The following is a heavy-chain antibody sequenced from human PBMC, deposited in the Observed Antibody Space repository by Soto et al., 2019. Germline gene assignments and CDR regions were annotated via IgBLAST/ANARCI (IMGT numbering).Heavy chain of an antibody. CDR2: ISSSSSTI. CDR3: AREEDYYDSSGYYYAEYFQH. CDR1: GFTFSSYS. D-gene: IGHD3-22*01. J-gene: IGHJ1*01. Sequence: GGSLRLSCAASGFTFSSYSMNWVRQAPGKGLEWVSYISSSSSTIYYADSVKGRFTISRDNAKNSLYLQMNSLRAEDTAVYYCAREEDYYDSSGYYYAEYFQHWGQGTLVTVSS. V-gene: IGHV3-48*01.